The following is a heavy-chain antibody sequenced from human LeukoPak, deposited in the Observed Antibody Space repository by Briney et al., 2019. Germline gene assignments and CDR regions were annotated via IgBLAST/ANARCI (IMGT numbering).Heavy chain of an antibody. D-gene: IGHD3-10*01. Sequence: SVKVSCKASGGTFSSYAISWVRQAPGQGLEWMGGIIPIFGTANYAQKSQGRVTITTDESTSTAYMELSSLRSEDTAVYYCARDFSHGSGSPLGYWGQGTLVTVSS. CDR3: ARDFSHGSGSPLGY. J-gene: IGHJ4*02. CDR2: IIPIFGTA. V-gene: IGHV1-69*05. CDR1: GGTFSSYA.